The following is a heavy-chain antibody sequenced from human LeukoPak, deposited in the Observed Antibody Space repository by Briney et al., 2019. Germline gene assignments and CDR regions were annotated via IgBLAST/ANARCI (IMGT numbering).Heavy chain of an antibody. V-gene: IGHV1-69*04. CDR1: GYTFTSYD. Sequence: ASVKVSCKASGYTFTSYDISWVRQAPGQGLEWMGRIIPILGIANYAQKFQGRVTITADKSTSTAYMELSSLRSEDTAVYYCARYIAVAAFDIWGQGTMVTVSS. CDR3: ARYIAVAAFDI. J-gene: IGHJ3*02. D-gene: IGHD6-19*01. CDR2: IIPILGIA.